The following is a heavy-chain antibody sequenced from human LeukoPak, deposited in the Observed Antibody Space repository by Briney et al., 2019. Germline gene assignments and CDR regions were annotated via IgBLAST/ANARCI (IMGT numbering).Heavy chain of an antibody. V-gene: IGHV1-46*01. CDR1: GYTFTNNF. CDR3: ARAMYYDILTGFPYYYYMDV. J-gene: IGHJ6*03. Sequence: ASVKVSCKASGYTFTNNFMHWVRQAPGQGLEWIGIINPSGDNTWYAQKFQGRVTMTRDMATSTDYLEVSSLRSEDTAVYYCARAMYYDILTGFPYYYYMDVWGKGTTVTVSS. CDR2: INPSGDNT. D-gene: IGHD3-9*01.